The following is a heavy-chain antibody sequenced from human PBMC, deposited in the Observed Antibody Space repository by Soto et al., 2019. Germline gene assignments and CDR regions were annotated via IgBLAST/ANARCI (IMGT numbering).Heavy chain of an antibody. J-gene: IGHJ6*02. CDR1: GGSFSGYY. CDR2: INHSGST. Sequence: KTSETLSLTCAVYGGSFSGYYWSWIRQPPGKGLEWIGEINHSGSTNYNPSLKSRVTISVDTSKNQFSLKLSSVTAADTAVYYCARGRPVYYYGSGRTIYYYYGMDVWGQGTTVTVSS. V-gene: IGHV4-34*01. D-gene: IGHD3-10*01. CDR3: ARGRPVYYYGSGRTIYYYYGMDV.